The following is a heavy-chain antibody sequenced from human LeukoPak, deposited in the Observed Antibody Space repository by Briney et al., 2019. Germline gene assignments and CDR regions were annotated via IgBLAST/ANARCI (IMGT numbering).Heavy chain of an antibody. V-gene: IGHV1-2*02. Sequence: ASVKVSCKASGYTLTSYYLHWVRQPPGQGLEWLGWIYLNGRGTLSAQKFQGRVTMTRDASISTAYMELSGLRSDDTAVYYCATRCTNGVCYKAYYMDVWGKGTTVTVSS. D-gene: IGHD2-8*01. CDR3: ATRCTNGVCYKAYYMDV. J-gene: IGHJ6*03. CDR2: IYLNGRGT. CDR1: GYTLTSYY.